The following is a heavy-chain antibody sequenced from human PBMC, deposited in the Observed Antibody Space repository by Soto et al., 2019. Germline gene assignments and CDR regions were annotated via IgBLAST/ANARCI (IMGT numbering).Heavy chain of an antibody. V-gene: IGHV3-74*01. CDR2: INPDGSAT. CDR1: GFTFSSHW. Sequence: GGSLRLSCAASGFTFSSHWMHWVRQPPGRGLVWVSRINPDGSATSHADSVKARFTISRDNTKNTLYLQVNSLRAEDTAVYYCARSFSGYDDYWGQGTLVTVPQ. CDR3: ARSFSGYDDY. J-gene: IGHJ4*02. D-gene: IGHD5-12*01.